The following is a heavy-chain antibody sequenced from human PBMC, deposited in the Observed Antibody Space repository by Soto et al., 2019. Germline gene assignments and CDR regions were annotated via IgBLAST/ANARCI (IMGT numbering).Heavy chain of an antibody. V-gene: IGHV4-39*01. CDR2: MYHSGST. CDR1: FGSVSSSGSHY. CDR3: ARAPDS. J-gene: IGHJ5*01. Sequence: SETLSLTCTVSFGSVSSSGSHYLCWIRQPPGQALEWIGSMYHSGSTYYNPSIKSRVTISGDTSKNQFSLELNSVTAAATAIYYCARAPDSWGQGTLVTVSS.